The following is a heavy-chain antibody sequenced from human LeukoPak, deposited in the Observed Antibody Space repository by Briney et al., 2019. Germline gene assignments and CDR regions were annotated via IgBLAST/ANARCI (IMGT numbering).Heavy chain of an antibody. CDR3: AKTYSGSWYGSPKPYFDY. Sequence: GGSLRLSCAASGFTVSSNYMSWVRQAPGKGLEWVSVIYSGGSTYYADSVKGRFTISRDNSKNTLYLQMNSLRGEDTAVYYCAKTYSGSWYGSPKPYFDYWGQGTLVTASS. CDR2: IYSGGST. D-gene: IGHD6-13*01. V-gene: IGHV3-53*05. J-gene: IGHJ4*02. CDR1: GFTVSSNY.